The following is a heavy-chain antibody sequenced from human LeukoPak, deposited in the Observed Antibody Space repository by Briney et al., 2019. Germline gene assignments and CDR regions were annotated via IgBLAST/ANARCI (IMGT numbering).Heavy chain of an antibody. J-gene: IGHJ5*01. CDR1: GFTVSSNY. V-gene: IGHV3-20*04. Sequence: GGSLRLSCAASGFTVSSNYMSWVRQAPEKGLEWVSGINWNGGSTGYADSVKGRFTISRDNAKNSLYLQMNSLRAEDTALYFCARETAQVLTEMAVAGGSDSWGPGTLVTVSS. CDR3: ARETAQVLTEMAVAGGSDS. D-gene: IGHD6-19*01. CDR2: INWNGGST.